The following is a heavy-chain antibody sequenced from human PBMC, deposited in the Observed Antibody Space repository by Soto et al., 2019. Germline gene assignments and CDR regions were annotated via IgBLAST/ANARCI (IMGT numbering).Heavy chain of an antibody. V-gene: IGHV1-69*01. CDR1: GGTFSTYS. CDR3: ARGGRYPNSSYYYGMDV. CDR2: STPIFGTS. D-gene: IGHD1-1*01. J-gene: IGHJ6*02. Sequence: QVQLVQSGAEVKKPGSSVKVSCKASGGTFSTYSISWVRQAPGQGLEWMGGSTPIFGTSKYAQKFQGRVTITADEYTSTGYMELSRLRSDDTAVYYCARGGRYPNSSYYYGMDVWGQGTTVTVSS.